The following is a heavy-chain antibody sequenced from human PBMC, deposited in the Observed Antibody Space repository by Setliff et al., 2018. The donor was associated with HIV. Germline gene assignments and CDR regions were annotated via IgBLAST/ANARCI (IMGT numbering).Heavy chain of an antibody. J-gene: IGHJ4*02. V-gene: IGHV4-34*12. Sequence: SETLSLTCAVYGGSFSGFYWTWIRQSPGMGLEWIASIFYSGSTYHNPSLKSRVTISVDTANNQFSLKVNSMTAADSAIYYCARVESGILGYWGRGTLVTVSS. CDR3: ARVESGILGY. CDR1: GGSFSGFY. D-gene: IGHD1-26*01. CDR2: IFYSGST.